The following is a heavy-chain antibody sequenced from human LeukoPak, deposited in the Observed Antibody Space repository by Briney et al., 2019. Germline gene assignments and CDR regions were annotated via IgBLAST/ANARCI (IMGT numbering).Heavy chain of an antibody. CDR1: GGSISSYY. D-gene: IGHD3-22*01. Sequence: SETLSLTCTVSGGSISSYYWSWLRQPPGKGLEWIGYIYYSGSTNYNPSLNSRVTMSVDTSKNQFSLKLSSVTTADTAMYHCARDDGSGYDLFGYWGRGNLITVSS. CDR3: ARDDGSGYDLFGY. J-gene: IGHJ4*02. CDR2: IYYSGST. V-gene: IGHV4-59*01.